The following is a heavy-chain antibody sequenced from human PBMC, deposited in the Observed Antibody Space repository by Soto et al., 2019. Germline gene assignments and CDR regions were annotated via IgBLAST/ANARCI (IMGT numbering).Heavy chain of an antibody. CDR2: ISSSSSYI. D-gene: IGHD3-22*01. CDR3: ARDCYDSSGYLALFDY. Sequence: EVQLVESGGGLVKPGGSLRLSCAASGFTFSSYSMNWVRQAPGKGLEWVSSISSSSSYIYYADSVKGRFTISRDNAKNSLYLQMNSLRAEDTAVYYCARDCYDSSGYLALFDYWGQGNLVTVSS. J-gene: IGHJ4*02. CDR1: GFTFSSYS. V-gene: IGHV3-21*01.